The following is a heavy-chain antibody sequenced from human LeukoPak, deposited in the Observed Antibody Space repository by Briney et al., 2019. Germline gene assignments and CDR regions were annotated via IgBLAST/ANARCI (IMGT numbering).Heavy chain of an antibody. D-gene: IGHD5-24*01. CDR3: ATQIVEMAPTIKYY. CDR2: INSDGSST. CDR1: GFTFSSYW. Sequence: GGSLRLSCAASGFTFSSYWMHWVRQAPGKGLVWVSRINSDGSSTSYADSVKGRFTISRDNAKNTLYLQMNSLRAEDTAVYYCATQIVEMAPTIKYYWGQETLVTVSS. V-gene: IGHV3-74*01. J-gene: IGHJ4*02.